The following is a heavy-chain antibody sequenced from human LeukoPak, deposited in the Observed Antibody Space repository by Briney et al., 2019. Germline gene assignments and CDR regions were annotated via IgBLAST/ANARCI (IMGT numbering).Heavy chain of an antibody. D-gene: IGHD1-1*01. CDR1: GFTFSSYS. J-gene: IGHJ4*02. Sequence: GGFLRLSCAASGFTFSSYSMNWVRQAPGKGLEWVSSISSSSSYIYYADSVKGRFTISRDNAKNSLYLQMNSLRAEDTAVYYCARDGGTTYDYWGQGTLVTVSS. V-gene: IGHV3-21*01. CDR2: ISSSSSYI. CDR3: ARDGGTTYDY.